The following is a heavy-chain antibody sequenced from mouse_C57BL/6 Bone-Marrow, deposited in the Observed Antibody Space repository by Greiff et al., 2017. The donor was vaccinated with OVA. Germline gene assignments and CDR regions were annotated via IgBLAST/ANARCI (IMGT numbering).Heavy chain of an antibody. CDR2: SRNKANDYTT. CDR1: GFTFSDFY. CDR3: ARDAPHSMDY. Sequence: EVKLVESGGGLVQSGRSLRLSCATSGFTFSDFYMEWVRQAPGKGLEWIAASRNKANDYTTEYSASVKGRFIVSRDTSQSILYLQMNALRAEDTAIYYCARDAPHSMDYWGQGTSVTVSS. J-gene: IGHJ4*01. V-gene: IGHV7-1*01.